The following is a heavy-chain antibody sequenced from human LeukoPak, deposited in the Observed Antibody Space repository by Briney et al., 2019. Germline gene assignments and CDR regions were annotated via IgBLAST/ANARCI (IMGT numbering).Heavy chain of an antibody. J-gene: IGHJ6*02. CDR1: GSTFSSYA. V-gene: IGHV3-30-3*01. D-gene: IGHD3-9*01. CDR2: ISYDGSNK. CDR3: ARDSSLRYFDWLLPQNYYYYGMDV. Sequence: GRSLRLSCAASGSTFSSYAMHWVRQAPGKGLEWVAVISYDGSNKYYADSVKGRFTISRDNSKNTLYLQMNSLRAEDTAVYYCARDSSLRYFDWLLPQNYYYYGMDVWGQGTTVTVSS.